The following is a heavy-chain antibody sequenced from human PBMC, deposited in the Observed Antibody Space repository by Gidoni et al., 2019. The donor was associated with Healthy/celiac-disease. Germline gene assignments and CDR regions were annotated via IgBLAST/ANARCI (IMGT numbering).Heavy chain of an antibody. J-gene: IGHJ6*02. CDR1: GFTVSSNY. Sequence: EVQLVESGGGLIQPGGSLRLSCAASGFTVSSNYMSWVRQAPGKGLEWVSVIYSGGSTYDADSVKGRFTISRDNSKNTLYLQMNSLRAEDTAVYYCARGGGSTETPYGMDDWGQGTTVTVSS. CDR3: ARGGGSTETPYGMDD. CDR2: IYSGGST. D-gene: IGHD2-15*01. V-gene: IGHV3-53*01.